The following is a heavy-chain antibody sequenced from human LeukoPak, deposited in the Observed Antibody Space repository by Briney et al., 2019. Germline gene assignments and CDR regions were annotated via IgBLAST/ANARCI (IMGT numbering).Heavy chain of an antibody. V-gene: IGHV4-34*01. D-gene: IGHD2-15*01. J-gene: IGHJ3*02. CDR1: GGSFSGHY. Sequence: SETLSLTCAVYGGSFSGHYWSWLRQPPGKGLEWIGEIKHSGSTNYNPSLKSRVTISVDTSKNQFSLKLSSVTAADTAVYYCATGGSAGLISAFDIWGQGTMVTVSS. CDR2: IKHSGST. CDR3: ATGGSAGLISAFDI.